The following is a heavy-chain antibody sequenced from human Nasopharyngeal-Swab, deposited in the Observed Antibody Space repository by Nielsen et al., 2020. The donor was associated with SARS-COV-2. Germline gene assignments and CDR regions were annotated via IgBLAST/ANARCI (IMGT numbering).Heavy chain of an antibody. V-gene: IGHV1-24*01. D-gene: IGHD3-10*01. Sequence: RWVEWMGGFDPEDGETIYAQKFQGRVTMTEDTSTDTAYMELSSLRSEDTAVYYCATIEISGKGAYYYYMDVWGKGTTVTVSS. CDR3: ATIEISGKGAYYYYMDV. CDR2: FDPEDGET. J-gene: IGHJ6*03.